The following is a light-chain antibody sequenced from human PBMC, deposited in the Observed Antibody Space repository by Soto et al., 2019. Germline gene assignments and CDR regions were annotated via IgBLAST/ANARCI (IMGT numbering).Light chain of an antibody. CDR2: AAS. CDR3: QQRSTWPPWT. J-gene: IGKJ1*01. CDR1: QGISSY. V-gene: IGKV1-8*01. Sequence: AIRMTQSPSSLSASTGDRVTITCRASQGISSYLAWYQQKPGKAPKLLIYAASTLQSGVPSRFSGSGSGTDFTLTISSLEPEDFAVYYCQQRSTWPPWTFGQGTKVEVK.